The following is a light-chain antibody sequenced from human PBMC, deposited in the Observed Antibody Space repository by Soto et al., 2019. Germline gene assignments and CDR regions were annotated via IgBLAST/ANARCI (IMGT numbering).Light chain of an antibody. Sequence: DIQMTQSPSTLSASVGDRVTITCRASQSISKWLAWYQQKPGKAPKLLIYGASTLQSGVPSRFSGSGSGTDFSLTITSREPDDFATYYCQQYNSYDMWLFGQGTTVDVK. CDR3: QQYNSYDMWL. J-gene: IGKJ1*01. V-gene: IGKV1-5*01. CDR2: GAS. CDR1: QSISKW.